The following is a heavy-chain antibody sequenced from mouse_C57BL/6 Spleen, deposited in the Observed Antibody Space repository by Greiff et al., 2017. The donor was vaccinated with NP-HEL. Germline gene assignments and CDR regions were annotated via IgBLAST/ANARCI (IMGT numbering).Heavy chain of an antibody. CDR2: ISSGSSTI. CDR3: ARRAYYYGSSYNYAMDY. CDR1: GFTFSDYG. D-gene: IGHD1-1*01. Sequence: EVKLQESGGGLVKPGGSLKLSCAASGFTFSDYGMHWVRQAPEKGLEWVAYISSGSSTIYYADTVKGRVTISRDNAKSTLFLQMTSLRSEDTAVYYCARRAYYYGSSYNYAMDYWGQGTSVTVSS. J-gene: IGHJ4*01. V-gene: IGHV5-17*01.